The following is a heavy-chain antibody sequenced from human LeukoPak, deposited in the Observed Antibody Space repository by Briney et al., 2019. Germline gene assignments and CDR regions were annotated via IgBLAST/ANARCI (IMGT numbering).Heavy chain of an antibody. CDR3: ARVYSADDAFDI. CDR2: IIPILGIA. Sequence: ASVKVSCKASGGTFSSYAISWVRQAPGQGLEWMGRIIPILGIANYAQKFQGRVTITADKSTSTAYMELSSLRSEDTAVYYCARVYSADDAFDIWGQGTMVTVSS. J-gene: IGHJ3*02. V-gene: IGHV1-69*04. CDR1: GGTFSSYA. D-gene: IGHD4-4*01.